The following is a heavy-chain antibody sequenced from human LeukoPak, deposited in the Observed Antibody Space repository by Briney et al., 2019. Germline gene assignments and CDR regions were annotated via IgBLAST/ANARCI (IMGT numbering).Heavy chain of an antibody. J-gene: IGHJ4*02. CDR1: GYTFTSYG. D-gene: IGHD6-13*01. V-gene: IGHV1-18*01. CDR3: ARAVGLYTSSSWYEGY. CDR2: ISAYNGNT. Sequence: ASVKVSCKASGYTFTSYGISWVRQAPGQGLEWMGWISAYNGNTNYAQKLQSRVTMTTDTSTSTAYMELRSLRSDDTAVYYCARAVGLYTSSSWYEGYWGQGTLVTVSS.